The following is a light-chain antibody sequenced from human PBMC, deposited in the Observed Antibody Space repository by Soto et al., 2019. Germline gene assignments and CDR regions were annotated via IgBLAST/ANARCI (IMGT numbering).Light chain of an antibody. J-gene: IGLJ1*01. CDR1: RLGDKY. CDR2: QDT. V-gene: IGLV3-1*01. Sequence: SYELTRPPSVSVSPGQTASITCSGERLGDKYTCWYQQRPGQSPMLVIYQDTKRPSGIPERFSGSNSGNTATLTITGTQAVDEADYYCQVWDSSTLYVFGTGTKLTVL. CDR3: QVWDSSTLYV.